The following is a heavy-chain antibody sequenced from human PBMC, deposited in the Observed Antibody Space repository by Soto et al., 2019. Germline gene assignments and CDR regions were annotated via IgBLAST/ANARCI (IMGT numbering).Heavy chain of an antibody. D-gene: IGHD2-2*02. CDR1: GGTFSSYA. Sequence: EASVKVSCKASGGTFSSYAISWVRQAPGQGLEWMGGIIPIFGTANYAQKFQGRVTITADESTSTAYMELSSLRSEDTAVYYCARDEYCSSTSCYTRHFDPWGQGTLVTVSS. CDR2: IIPIFGTA. V-gene: IGHV1-69*13. J-gene: IGHJ5*02. CDR3: ARDEYCSSTSCYTRHFDP.